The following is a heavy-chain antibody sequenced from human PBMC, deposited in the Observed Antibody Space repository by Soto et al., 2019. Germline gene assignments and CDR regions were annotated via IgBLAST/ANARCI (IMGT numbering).Heavy chain of an antibody. CDR2: INPNNANT. D-gene: IGHD2-8*01. V-gene: IGHV1-18*04. CDR1: GYNFISHG. J-gene: IGHJ5*02. Sequence: QLQLVQSGAEVKEPGASVKVSCKASGYNFISHGISWVRQAPGQGLEWMGWINPNNANTYYAQKVQGRVTMTTDTSTSTAYMELTSLRPDDTAVYYCARDSTSPSCTSFGCPRGGWFDPWGQGTLLTVSS. CDR3: ARDSTSPSCTSFGCPRGGWFDP.